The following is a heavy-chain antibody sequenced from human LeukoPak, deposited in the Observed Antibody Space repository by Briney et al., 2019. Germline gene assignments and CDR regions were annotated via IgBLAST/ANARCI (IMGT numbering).Heavy chain of an antibody. Sequence: PSETLSLTCTVSGGSIINYYWTWIRQPPGKELEWIGHIYYTGSTNYNPSLNSRVTISVDTSKKQFSLRLTSVIAADTAVYYCARVAKHFRGGLSFYFMDVWGIGTAVTISS. CDR3: ARVAKHFRGGLSFYFMDV. D-gene: IGHD3-10*01. CDR1: GGSIINYY. CDR2: IYYTGST. J-gene: IGHJ6*03. V-gene: IGHV4-59*01.